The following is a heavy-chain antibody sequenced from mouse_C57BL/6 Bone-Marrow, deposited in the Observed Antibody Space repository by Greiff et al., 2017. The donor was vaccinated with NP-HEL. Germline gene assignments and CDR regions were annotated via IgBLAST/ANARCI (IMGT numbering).Heavy chain of an antibody. CDR3: ARYDGYSFYYSMDY. V-gene: IGHV1-9*01. D-gene: IGHD2-3*01. CDR2: ILPGGGST. Sequence: QVQLQQSGAELMKPGASVKLSCKATGYTFTGYWIEWVKQRPGHGLEWIGEILPGGGSTNYNEKFKGKATFTADTSSNTAYMQLSSLTADDSVIYYCARYDGYSFYYSMDYWGQGTSVTVSS. CDR1: GYTFTGYW. J-gene: IGHJ4*01.